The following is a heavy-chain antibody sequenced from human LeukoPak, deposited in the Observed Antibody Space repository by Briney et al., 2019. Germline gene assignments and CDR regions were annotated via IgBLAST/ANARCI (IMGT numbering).Heavy chain of an antibody. J-gene: IGHJ4*02. Sequence: SETLSLTCSVSGASIRNYYWSWIRQPPGKGLEWIGYIYYSGSTNYNPSLKSRVTISVDTSKNQFSLKLSSVTAADTAVYYCARHVFERRGWPIADYWGQGTLVTVSS. V-gene: IGHV4-59*08. CDR3: ARHVFERRGWPIADY. D-gene: IGHD6-19*01. CDR1: GASIRNYY. CDR2: IYYSGST.